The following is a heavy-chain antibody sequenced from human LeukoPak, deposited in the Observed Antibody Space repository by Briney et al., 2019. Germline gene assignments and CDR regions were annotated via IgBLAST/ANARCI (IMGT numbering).Heavy chain of an antibody. CDR3: ARDGRHRYYYDSSGFYGSWFDP. D-gene: IGHD3-22*01. Sequence: AAVKVSCKVSGYTLTELSMHWVRQAPGQGLEWMGWISGYNGNTKNAQKLQGRVTMTTDTSTSTAYMELRSLRSDDTAVYYCARDGRHRYYYDSSGFYGSWFDPWGQGTLVTVSS. V-gene: IGHV1-18*01. CDR1: GYTLTELS. J-gene: IGHJ5*02. CDR2: ISGYNGNT.